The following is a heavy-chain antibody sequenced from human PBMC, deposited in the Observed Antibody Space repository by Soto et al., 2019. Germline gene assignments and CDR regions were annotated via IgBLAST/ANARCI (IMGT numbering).Heavy chain of an antibody. CDR3: ARDPSYYGGGSYDYFDF. Sequence: GGSLRLSCAASGFTFSISSMNWVRQAPGKGLEWVSSISGTSDYISYADSVKGRFTISRDNAKNSLYLQMNSLRDEDTAVYFFARDPSYYGGGSYDYFDFWGQGALVTVSS. V-gene: IGHV3-21*01. D-gene: IGHD3-10*01. CDR1: GFTFSISS. J-gene: IGHJ4*02. CDR2: ISGTSDYI.